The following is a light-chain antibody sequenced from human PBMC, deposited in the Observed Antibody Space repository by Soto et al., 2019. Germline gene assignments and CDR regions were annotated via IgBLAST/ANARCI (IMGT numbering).Light chain of an antibody. J-gene: IGKJ1*01. CDR2: LAS. CDR3: QQFYTTPHT. CDR1: QSVFSTSSSKNY. V-gene: IGKV4-1*01. Sequence: DIVMTQSPDSLAVSLGERATINCKSSQSVFSTSSSKNYLAWYQQKPGQPPRLLLYLASTRESGVPDRFSGSGSGKDFTLTFSSLQAEDAAVYYCQQFYTTPHTFGQGTKVELK.